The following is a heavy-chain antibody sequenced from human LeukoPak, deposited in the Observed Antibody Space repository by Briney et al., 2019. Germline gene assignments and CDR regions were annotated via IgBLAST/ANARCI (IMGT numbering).Heavy chain of an antibody. CDR1: GFTFSSYW. Sequence: GGSLRLSCAASGFTFSSYWVTWGRRAPGEGPEWVASIKEDGSEKDYVDSVKGRFTISRDNAKNSLYLQMNSLRAEDTAVYYCSRGLSVGGQGTLVSVSS. D-gene: IGHD3-3*02. V-gene: IGHV3-7*02. CDR2: IKEDGSEK. J-gene: IGHJ4*02. CDR3: SRGLSV.